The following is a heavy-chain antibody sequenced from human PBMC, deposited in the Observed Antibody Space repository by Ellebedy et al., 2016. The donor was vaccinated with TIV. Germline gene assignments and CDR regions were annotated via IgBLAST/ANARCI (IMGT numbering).Heavy chain of an antibody. J-gene: IGHJ4*02. V-gene: IGHV3-15*01. CDR1: GFTFTNAW. Sequence: GESLKISXAASGFTFTNAWMNWVRQAPGQGLEWVGRIKRKADGGTTDYASPVKGRFTISRDNSKNTLYLQMNSLRAEDTAVYYCAKDYGGNSVFSDFDYWGQGTLVTVSS. D-gene: IGHD4-23*01. CDR3: AKDYGGNSVFSDFDY. CDR2: IKRKADGGTT.